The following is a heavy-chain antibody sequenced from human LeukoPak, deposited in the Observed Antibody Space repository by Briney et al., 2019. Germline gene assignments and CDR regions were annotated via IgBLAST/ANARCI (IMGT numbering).Heavy chain of an antibody. CDR3: AAGGVYDLLDN. D-gene: IGHD2-8*01. J-gene: IGHJ4*02. Sequence: ASVKVSCKVSGYSLSELSIHWVRQAPGKGLEWMGGFDPENGEAVYAQKFQGRVTMTEDTSTDTSYMELNSLKFEDTAVYYCAAGGVYDLLDNWGQGTLVTVSS. V-gene: IGHV1-24*01. CDR2: FDPENGEA. CDR1: GYSLSELS.